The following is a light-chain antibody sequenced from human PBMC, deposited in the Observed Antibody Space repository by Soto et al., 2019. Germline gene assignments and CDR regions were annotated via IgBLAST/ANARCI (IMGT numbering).Light chain of an antibody. CDR3: SSYTDFSLYV. CDR1: SSDVGGYKH. CDR2: DVS. J-gene: IGLJ1*01. Sequence: QPVLTQPASVSGSPGQSISISCTGTSSDVGGYKHVSWYQQYPGKAPKLIIYDVSSRPSGVSSRFFGSKSGNTASLTISGLQAEDEADYYCSSYTDFSLYVFGTGTKLTVL. V-gene: IGLV2-14*03.